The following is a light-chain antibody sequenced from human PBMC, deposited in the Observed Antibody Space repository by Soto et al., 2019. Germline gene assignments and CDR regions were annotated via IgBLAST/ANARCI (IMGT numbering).Light chain of an antibody. CDR1: SNDVGTYDL. Sequence: QSALTQPASVSGSPGQSVTISCTGSSNDVGTYDLVSWYQQHPGKAPKILIYEGTKRPSGVSNRFSGSKSGNTASLTISGLQPEDEADYYCNSYTSSSTLVFGGGTKLTVL. CDR2: EGT. CDR3: NSYTSSSTLV. J-gene: IGLJ2*01. V-gene: IGLV2-14*02.